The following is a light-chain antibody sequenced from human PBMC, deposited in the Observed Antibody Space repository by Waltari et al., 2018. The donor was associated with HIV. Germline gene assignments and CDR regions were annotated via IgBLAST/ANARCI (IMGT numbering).Light chain of an antibody. V-gene: IGLV1-40*01. J-gene: IGLJ3*02. Sequence: QSVLTQPPSVSGAPGQRVTISCTGSSSNIGANSDVHWYQQHPGRAPKLLIYHGNNRPSGVPARVSGSESGTSASRAIPGLQAEDEADYYCQSYDSGLRMFGGGTKLTVL. CDR3: QSYDSGLRM. CDR2: HGN. CDR1: SSNIGANSD.